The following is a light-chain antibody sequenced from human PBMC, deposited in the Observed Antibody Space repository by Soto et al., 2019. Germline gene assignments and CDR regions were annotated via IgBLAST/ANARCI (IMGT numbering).Light chain of an antibody. CDR1: NGDVGGYNY. CDR2: EVS. J-gene: IGLJ3*02. Sequence: QSALTQPASVSGSPGQSITISCTGTNGDVGGYNYVSWYQQHPGKAPKLLIYEVSDRPSGVSNRFSGSKSANTACLTISGLQAEDEADYYCSSYTSSTAPVVFGGGTKLTVL. V-gene: IGLV2-14*01. CDR3: SSYTSSTAPVV.